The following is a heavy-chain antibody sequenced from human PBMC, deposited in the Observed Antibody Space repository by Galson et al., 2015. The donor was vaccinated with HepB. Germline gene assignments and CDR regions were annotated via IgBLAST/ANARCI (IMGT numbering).Heavy chain of an antibody. CDR2: INHSGST. Sequence: ETLSLTCAVYGGSFSGYYWSWIRQPPGKGLEWIGEINHSGSTNYNPSLKSRVTISVDTSKNQFSLKLSSVTAADTAVYYCARGNKNYYGSGSYSYYYYYYGMDVWGQGTTVTVSS. CDR1: GGSFSGYY. J-gene: IGHJ6*02. CDR3: ARGNKNYYGSGSYSYYYYYYGMDV. V-gene: IGHV4-34*01. D-gene: IGHD3-10*01.